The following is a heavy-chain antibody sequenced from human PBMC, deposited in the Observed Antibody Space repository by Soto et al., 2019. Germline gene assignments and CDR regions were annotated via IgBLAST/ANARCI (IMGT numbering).Heavy chain of an antibody. V-gene: IGHV3-30*03. Sequence: QVQLVESGGGVVQPGRSLRLSCAASAFTFSSYGMYWVRQAPGKGLEWVAFIAYDGNNKYYADSVKGRFTISRDNSKNPLYLQMNRLRGEDTAVYYCARKPWGGRQYYFEYWGQGTLVIVSS. CDR1: AFTFSSYG. CDR3: ARKPWGGRQYYFEY. D-gene: IGHD7-27*01. J-gene: IGHJ4*02. CDR2: IAYDGNNK.